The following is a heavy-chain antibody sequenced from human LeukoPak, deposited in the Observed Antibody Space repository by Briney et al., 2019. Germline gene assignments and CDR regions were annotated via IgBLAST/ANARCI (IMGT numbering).Heavy chain of an antibody. D-gene: IGHD3-22*01. CDR3: TRAYYYDCSGYSSYWYFDL. Sequence: SETLSLTCTVSGGSISSYYWSWIRQPPGKGLEWIGYIYYSGSTNYNPSLKSRVTISVDTSKNQFSLKLSSVTAADTAVYYCTRAYYYDCSGYSSYWYFDLWGRGTLVTVSS. J-gene: IGHJ2*01. CDR2: IYYSGST. CDR1: GGSISSYY. V-gene: IGHV4-59*01.